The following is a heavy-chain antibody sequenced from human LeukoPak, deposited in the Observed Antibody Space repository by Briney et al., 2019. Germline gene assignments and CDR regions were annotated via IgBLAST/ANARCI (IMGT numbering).Heavy chain of an antibody. CDR2: IYYSGST. Sequence: PSETLSLTCTVSGGSISSYYRSWIRQPPGKGLEWIGYIYYSGSTNYNPSLKSRVTMSVDTSKNQFSLKLSSVTAADTAVYYCARGYGDYEVFDYWGRGTLVTVSS. J-gene: IGHJ4*02. CDR3: ARGYGDYEVFDY. CDR1: GGSISSYY. D-gene: IGHD4-17*01. V-gene: IGHV4-59*12.